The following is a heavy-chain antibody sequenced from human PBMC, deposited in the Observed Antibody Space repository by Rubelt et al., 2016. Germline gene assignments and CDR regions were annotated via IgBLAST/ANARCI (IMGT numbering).Heavy chain of an antibody. D-gene: IGHD3-9*01. V-gene: IGHV3-7*03. CDR1: GFTFSSYA. J-gene: IGHJ4*02. Sequence: GFTFSSYAMHWVRQAPGKGLEWVANIKQDGSEKYYVDSVKGRFTISRDNAKNSLYLQMNSLRAEDTAVYYCARDSPPYDILTGGFDYWGQGTLVTVSS. CDR3: ARDSPPYDILTGGFDY. CDR2: IKQDGSEK.